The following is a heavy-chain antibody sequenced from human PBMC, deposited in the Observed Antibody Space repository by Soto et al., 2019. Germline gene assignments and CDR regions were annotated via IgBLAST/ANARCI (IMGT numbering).Heavy chain of an antibody. CDR2: INAGNGNT. J-gene: IGHJ5*02. V-gene: IGHV1-3*01. CDR3: ARSLLGYCSGGSCGNWFDP. D-gene: IGHD2-15*01. CDR1: GYTFTSYA. Sequence: ASVKVSCKASGYTFTSYAMHWVRQAPGQRLEWMGWINAGNGNTKYSQKFQGRVTITRDTSASTAYMELSSLRSEDTAVYYCARSLLGYCSGGSCGNWFDPWGQGTRVTVSS.